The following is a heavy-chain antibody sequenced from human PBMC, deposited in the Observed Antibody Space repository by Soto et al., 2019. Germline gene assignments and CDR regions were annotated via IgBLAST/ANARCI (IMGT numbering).Heavy chain of an antibody. CDR2: INPSGGST. V-gene: IGHV1-46*01. CDR1: GYTFTSYY. D-gene: IGHD6-19*01. CDR3: ARDKGVAGAAYYGMDV. Sequence: ASVKVSCKASGYTFTSYYMHWVRQAPGQGLEWMGIINPSGGSTSYAQKFQGRVTMTRDTSTSTVYMELSSLRSEDTAVYYCARDKGVAGAAYYGMDVWGQGTTVTVSS. J-gene: IGHJ6*02.